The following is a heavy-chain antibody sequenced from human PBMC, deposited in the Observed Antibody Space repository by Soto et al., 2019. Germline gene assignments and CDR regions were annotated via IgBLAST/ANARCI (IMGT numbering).Heavy chain of an antibody. D-gene: IGHD2-2*01. CDR3: ARVGYCSSTSCYAPPLY. J-gene: IGHJ4*02. CDR2: IGTAGDT. CDR1: GFTFSSYD. V-gene: IGHV3-13*01. Sequence: GGSLRLSCAASGFTFSSYDMHWVRQATGKGLEWVSAIGTAGDTYYPGSVKGRFTISRENAKNSLYLQMNSLRAEDTAVYYCARVGYCSSTSCYAPPLYWGQGTLVTVSS.